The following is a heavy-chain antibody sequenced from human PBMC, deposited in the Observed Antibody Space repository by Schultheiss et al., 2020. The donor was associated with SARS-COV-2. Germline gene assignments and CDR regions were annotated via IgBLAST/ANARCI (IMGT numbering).Heavy chain of an antibody. CDR3: ARESGSSWLYYGMDV. Sequence: GGSLRLSCAASGFTFSDYYMSWIRQAPGKGLEWVSAISGSGGSTYYADSVKGRFTISRDNSKNTLYLQMNSLRAEDTAVYYCARESGSSWLYYGMDVWGQGTTVTVSS. CDR2: ISGSGGST. CDR1: GFTFSDYY. V-gene: IGHV3-23*01. J-gene: IGHJ6*02. D-gene: IGHD6-13*01.